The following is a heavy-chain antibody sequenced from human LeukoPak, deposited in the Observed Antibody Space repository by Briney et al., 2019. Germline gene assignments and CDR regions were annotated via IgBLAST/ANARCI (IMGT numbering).Heavy chain of an antibody. D-gene: IGHD6-19*01. CDR2: IYTSGST. CDR3: ARTSSGGYNWFDP. J-gene: IGHJ5*02. V-gene: IGHV4-61*02. Sequence: SETLSLTCAVSGYSISSGYYWSWIRQPAGKGLEWIGRIYTSGSTNYNPTLKSRVTISVDTSKNQFSLKLSSVTAADTAVYYCARTSSGGYNWFDPWGQGTLVTVSS. CDR1: GYSISSGYY.